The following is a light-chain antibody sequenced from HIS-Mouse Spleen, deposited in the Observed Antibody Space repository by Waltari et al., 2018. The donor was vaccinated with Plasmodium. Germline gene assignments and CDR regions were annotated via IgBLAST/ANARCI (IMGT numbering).Light chain of an antibody. J-gene: IGKJ2*01. V-gene: IGKV3-20*01. CDR2: GAS. CDR1: QSVSSSY. CDR3: QQYGSSPYT. Sequence: EIVLTPSPGPLSLSPGARATPPCRASQSVSSSYLAWYQQKPGQAPRLLIYGASSRATGIPDRFSGSGSGTDFTLTISRLEPEDFAVYYCQQYGSSPYTFGQGTKLEIK.